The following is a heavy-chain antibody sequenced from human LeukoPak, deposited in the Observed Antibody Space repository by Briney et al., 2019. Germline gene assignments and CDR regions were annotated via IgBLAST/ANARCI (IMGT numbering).Heavy chain of an antibody. J-gene: IGHJ4*02. D-gene: IGHD5-18*01. CDR2: SDPEDGER. CDR1: GQTLTDLS. CDR3: VTGFTTMAVDYFDY. V-gene: IGHV1-24*01. Sequence: ASVKVSCTVSGQTLTDLSIHWLRQPPGKGLEWLGGSDPEDGERIYAQMFQGRVTMTEDTSIDTAYMELSSLRSEDTAVYYCVTGFTTMAVDYFDYWGQGTLVTVSP.